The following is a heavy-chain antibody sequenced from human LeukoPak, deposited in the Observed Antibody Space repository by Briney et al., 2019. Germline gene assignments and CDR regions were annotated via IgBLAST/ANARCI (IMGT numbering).Heavy chain of an antibody. D-gene: IGHD3-22*01. CDR2: ISSSGST. V-gene: IGHV4-61*02. Sequence: PSQTLSLTCTVPGDSISSGDYYWSWIRQPAGKGLEWIGRISSSGSTNYNPSLKSRVTISVDTSKNQFSLKLISVTPADTAVYFCARGRYSYDSSGAFDIWGQGTMVTVSS. CDR3: ARGRYSYDSSGAFDI. J-gene: IGHJ3*02. CDR1: GDSISSGDYY.